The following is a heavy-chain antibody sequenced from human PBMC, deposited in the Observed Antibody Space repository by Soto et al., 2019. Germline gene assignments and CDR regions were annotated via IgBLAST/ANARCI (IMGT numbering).Heavy chain of an antibody. CDR1: GGSISSSSYY. CDR3: ARRDYGGNPNHY. D-gene: IGHD4-17*01. CDR2: IYYSGST. J-gene: IGHJ4*02. Sequence: QLQLQESGPGLVKPSETLSLTCTVSGGSISSSSYYWGWIRQPPGKGLEWIGSIYYSGSTYYNPSLKSRVTISVDTSKNQFSLKLSSVTAADTAVYYCARRDYGGNPNHYWGQGTLVTVSS. V-gene: IGHV4-39*01.